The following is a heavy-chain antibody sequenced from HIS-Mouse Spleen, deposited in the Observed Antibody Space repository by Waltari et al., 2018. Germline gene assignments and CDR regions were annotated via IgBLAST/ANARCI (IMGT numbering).Heavy chain of an antibody. J-gene: IGHJ4*02. Sequence: QLQLQESGPGLVKPSETLSLTCTVSGGSISSRSYYWGWIRQPPGKGLEWIGSIYYSGSTYYNPSLKSRVTISVDTSKNQFSLKLSSVTAADTAVYYCARAPHYFDYWGQGTLVTVSS. V-gene: IGHV4-39*07. CDR1: GGSISSRSYY. CDR3: ARAPHYFDY. CDR2: IYYSGST.